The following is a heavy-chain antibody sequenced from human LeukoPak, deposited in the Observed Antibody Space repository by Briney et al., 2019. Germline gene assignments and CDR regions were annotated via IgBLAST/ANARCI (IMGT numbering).Heavy chain of an antibody. CDR1: GDSVSSNGVA. J-gene: IGHJ4*02. CDR2: TYYASGWSY. D-gene: IGHD3-16*01. CDR3: EGGRNSVFDY. Sequence: SQTLSLTCAISGDSVSSNGVAWNWIRQSPSRGLEWLGRTYYASGWSYDYALSVKGRITVNPDTSKNQFSLQLNSVTPEDTALYSCEGGRNSVFDYWGKGTLVTVSS. V-gene: IGHV6-1*01.